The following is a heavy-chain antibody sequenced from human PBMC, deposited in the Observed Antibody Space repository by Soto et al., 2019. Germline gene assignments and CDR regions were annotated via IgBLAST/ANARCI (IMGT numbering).Heavy chain of an antibody. CDR2: INSDGSST. V-gene: IGHV3-74*01. D-gene: IGHD6-13*01. Sequence: EVQLVESGGGLVQPGGSLRLSCAASGFTFSSYWMHWVRQAPGKGLVWVSRINSDGSSTSYADSVKGRFTISRDNAKNALYLQMNGLRAEDTAVYYCAREAAAGTIPDNWFDPWGQGTLVTVSS. J-gene: IGHJ5*02. CDR3: AREAAAGTIPDNWFDP. CDR1: GFTFSSYW.